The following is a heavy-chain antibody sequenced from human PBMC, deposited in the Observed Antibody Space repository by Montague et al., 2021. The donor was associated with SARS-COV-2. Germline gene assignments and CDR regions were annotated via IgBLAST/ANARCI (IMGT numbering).Heavy chain of an antibody. CDR3: TSGREGNYNVMDV. D-gene: IGHD1-1*01. CDR1: GDSVSSNSAT. CDR2: TYYRSKWYN. J-gene: IGHJ6*02. V-gene: IGHV6-1*01. Sequence: CAISGDSVSSNSATRNWVRQSPSRGLEWLGRTYYRSKWYNDYAVSVRGRVTINPDTSENQFSLQLNSVTPEDTAIYYCTSGREGNYNVMDVWGQGTTVTVSS.